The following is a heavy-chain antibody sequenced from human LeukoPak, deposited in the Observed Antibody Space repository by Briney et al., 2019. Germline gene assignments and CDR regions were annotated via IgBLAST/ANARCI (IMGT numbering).Heavy chain of an antibody. CDR1: GGTFISYT. J-gene: IGHJ5*02. D-gene: IGHD3-3*01. Sequence: SVKVSCKASGGTFISYTISWVRQAPGQGLEWMGRIIPILGIANYAQKFQGRVTITADKSTSTAYMKLSSLSSEDTAVYYCARDRRFDFWSGYSMPVSPPALGGQYNWFDPWGQGTLVTVSS. CDR2: IIPILGIA. V-gene: IGHV1-69*04. CDR3: ARDRRFDFWSGYSMPVSPPALGGQYNWFDP.